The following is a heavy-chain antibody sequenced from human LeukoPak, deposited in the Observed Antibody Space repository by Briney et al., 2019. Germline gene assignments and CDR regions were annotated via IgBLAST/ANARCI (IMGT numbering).Heavy chain of an antibody. J-gene: IGHJ4*02. CDR3: VKDSIYSSSWYIFDY. CDR1: GFTFSSYA. Sequence: GGSLRLSCSASGFTFSSYAMHWVRQAPGKGLEYVSAISSNGGSTYYADSVKGRFTISRDNSKNTLYLQMSSLRAEDTAVYYCVKDSIYSSSWYIFDYWGQGTLVTVSS. CDR2: ISSNGGST. D-gene: IGHD6-13*01. V-gene: IGHV3-64D*06.